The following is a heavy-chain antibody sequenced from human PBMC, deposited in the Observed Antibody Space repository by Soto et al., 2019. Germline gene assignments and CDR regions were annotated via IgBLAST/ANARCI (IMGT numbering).Heavy chain of an antibody. Sequence: QVQLQESGPGLVKPSQTLSLTCTVSGGSISSGGYYWSWIRQHPGKGLEWIGYIYYSGSTYYNPSLKSRVTISVDTSKNQLSLKLSSVTAADTAVYYCARDPKGGSAWCAFDIWGQGTMVTVSS. CDR2: IYYSGST. D-gene: IGHD1-26*01. V-gene: IGHV4-31*03. J-gene: IGHJ3*02. CDR3: ARDPKGGSAWCAFDI. CDR1: GGSISSGGYY.